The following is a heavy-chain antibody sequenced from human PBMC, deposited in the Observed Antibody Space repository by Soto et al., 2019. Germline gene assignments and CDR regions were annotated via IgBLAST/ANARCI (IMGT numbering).Heavy chain of an antibody. D-gene: IGHD1-20*01. J-gene: IGHJ3*02. Sequence: HPGGSLRLSCAASGFTFSSYEMNWVRQAPGKGLEWVSYISSSGSTIYYADSVKGRFTISRDNAKNSLYLQMNSLRAEDTAVYYCARDRWHANRYPGAFDIWGRGTMVTVSS. CDR1: GFTFSSYE. V-gene: IGHV3-48*03. CDR2: ISSSGSTI. CDR3: ARDRWHANRYPGAFDI.